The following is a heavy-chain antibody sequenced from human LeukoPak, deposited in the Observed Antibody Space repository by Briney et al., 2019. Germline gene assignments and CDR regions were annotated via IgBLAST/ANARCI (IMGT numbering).Heavy chain of an antibody. D-gene: IGHD6-19*01. J-gene: IGHJ4*02. Sequence: GGSLRRSCAASGFTFSSYPMSWVRQAPGKGLESVSAIGGSGGDTYYADSVKGRFTISRDNSKNTLYLQMNSLRAEDTAVYYCATSSGWYPKYFDYWGQGTLVTVSS. CDR3: ATSSGWYPKYFDY. V-gene: IGHV3-23*01. CDR1: GFTFSSYP. CDR2: IGGSGGDT.